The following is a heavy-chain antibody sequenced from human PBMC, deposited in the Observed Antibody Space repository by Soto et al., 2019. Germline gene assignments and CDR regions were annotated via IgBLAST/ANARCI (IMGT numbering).Heavy chain of an antibody. D-gene: IGHD2-2*01. CDR2: ISGSGGST. CDR3: ATVVPAALFYYGMDV. CDR1: GFTFSSYA. J-gene: IGHJ6*02. Sequence: GGSLRLSCAASGFTFSSYALSWVRQAPGKGLEWVSVISGSGGSTDYADSVKGRFTMYRDNSVNTLFLQMNSLRAEDTAVYYCATVVPAALFYYGMDVWGQGTTVTVSS. V-gene: IGHV3-23*01.